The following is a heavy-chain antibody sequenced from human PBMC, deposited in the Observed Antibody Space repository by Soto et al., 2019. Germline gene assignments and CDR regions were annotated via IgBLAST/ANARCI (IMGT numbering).Heavy chain of an antibody. D-gene: IGHD6-25*01. CDR1: GGSISSGGYF. CDR2: ITDVGST. V-gene: IGHV4-61*03. Sequence: SETLSLTCTVSGGSISSGGYFWTWIRQSPGKGLEWVGYITDVGSTNYNPSLKSRVTISADTTKNHFSLNLRSVTAADTAVYYCARQRVLPAQYFFDYWGQGIPVTVSS. CDR3: ARQRVLPAQYFFDY. J-gene: IGHJ4*02.